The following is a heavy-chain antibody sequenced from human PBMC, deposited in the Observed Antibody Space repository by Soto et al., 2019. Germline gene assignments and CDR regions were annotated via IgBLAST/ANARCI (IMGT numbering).Heavy chain of an antibody. CDR1: GGSFSDYI. J-gene: IGHJ4*02. D-gene: IGHD1-26*01. CDR3: ARGLISGSHYSGGWYYFDS. CDR2: INHSGSV. Sequence: SATLSLTCDVYGGSFSDYIWTWIRQTPGKGLQWIGQINHSGSVNYIPSLKSRVTISVHTSSSQFSLELSSVTAADTAVYYCARGLISGSHYSGGWYYFDSWGQGTQVTVSS. V-gene: IGHV4-34*01.